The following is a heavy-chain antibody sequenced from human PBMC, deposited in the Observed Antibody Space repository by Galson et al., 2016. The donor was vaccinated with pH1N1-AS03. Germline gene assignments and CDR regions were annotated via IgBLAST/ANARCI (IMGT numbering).Heavy chain of an antibody. D-gene: IGHD3-22*01. CDR2: ISSSGDTT. V-gene: IGHV3-48*03. J-gene: IGHJ3*01. CDR1: GFTFGDIE. Sequence: SLRLSCAASGFTFGDIEMNWVRQAPGKGLEWVAYISSSGDTTYYADSVKGRFTISRDSVKDSSYLQMASLRVEDTALYYCVRAEPYYYDRRKYFAFLLWGQGTTVIVSS. CDR3: VRAEPYYYDRRKYFAFLL.